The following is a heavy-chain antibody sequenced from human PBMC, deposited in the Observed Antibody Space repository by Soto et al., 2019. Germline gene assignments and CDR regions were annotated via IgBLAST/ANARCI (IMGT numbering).Heavy chain of an antibody. CDR2: IYHSGST. Sequence: XETLSLTCAVSGGSISSSNWWSWVRQPPGKGLEWIGEIYHSGSTNYNPSLKSRVTISVDKSKNQFSLKLSSVTAADTAVYYCARGITIFGVTNWFDPWGQGTLVTVSS. CDR1: GGSISSSNW. J-gene: IGHJ5*02. D-gene: IGHD3-3*01. V-gene: IGHV4-4*02. CDR3: ARGITIFGVTNWFDP.